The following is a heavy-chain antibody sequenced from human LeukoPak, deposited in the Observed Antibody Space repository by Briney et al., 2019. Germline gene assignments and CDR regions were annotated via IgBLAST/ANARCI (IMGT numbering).Heavy chain of an antibody. Sequence: PSETLSLTCTVSGGSISSYYWSWIRQPAGKGLEWIGRIYTSGSTNYNPSLKSRVTMSVDTPKNQFSLKLSSVTAADTAVYYCARDVALSGSYYSFWFDPWGQGTLVTVSS. CDR3: ARDVALSGSYYSFWFDP. V-gene: IGHV4-4*07. D-gene: IGHD1-26*01. J-gene: IGHJ5*02. CDR2: IYTSGST. CDR1: GGSISSYY.